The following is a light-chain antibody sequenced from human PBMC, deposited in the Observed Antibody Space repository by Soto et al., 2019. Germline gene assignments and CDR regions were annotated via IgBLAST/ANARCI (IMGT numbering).Light chain of an antibody. J-gene: IGKJ2*01. Sequence: DIQMTQSPSTLSASVGDRVTITCRASQSISNWLAWYQQKPGKAPKLLIYKASSLESGVPSRLSGSGSGTEFTLTISSLQPDDLATFYCQQYYTYTYTFGQGTKLEIK. CDR2: KAS. V-gene: IGKV1-5*03. CDR1: QSISNW. CDR3: QQYYTYTYT.